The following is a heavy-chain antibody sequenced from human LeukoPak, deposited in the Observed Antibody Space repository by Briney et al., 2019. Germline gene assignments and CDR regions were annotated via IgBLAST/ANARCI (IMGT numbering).Heavy chain of an antibody. V-gene: IGHV1-2*02. Sequence: ASVKVSCKASGYTFTGYYMHWVRQAPGQGLEWMGWINPNSGGTNYAQKFQGRVTMTRDTSISTAYMELSRLRSDDTAVYYCARDAYCSGGSCYPAVDYWGQGTLVTVSS. CDR3: ARDAYCSGGSCYPAVDY. D-gene: IGHD2-15*01. CDR2: INPNSGGT. CDR1: GYTFTGYY. J-gene: IGHJ4*02.